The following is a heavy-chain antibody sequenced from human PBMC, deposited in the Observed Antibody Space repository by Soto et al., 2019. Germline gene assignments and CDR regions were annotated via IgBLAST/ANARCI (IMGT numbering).Heavy chain of an antibody. CDR3: ARVPYYYDSSGYYFLDY. D-gene: IGHD3-22*01. V-gene: IGHV1-2*02. CDR1: GYTFTGYD. J-gene: IGHJ4*02. CDR2: INPNSGGT. Sequence: ASVKVSCKASGYTFTGYDMHWVRQAPGQGLEWMGWINPNSGGTNYAQKFQGRVTMTRDTSISTAYMELSRLRSDDTAVYYCARVPYYYDSSGYYFLDYWGQGTLVTVSS.